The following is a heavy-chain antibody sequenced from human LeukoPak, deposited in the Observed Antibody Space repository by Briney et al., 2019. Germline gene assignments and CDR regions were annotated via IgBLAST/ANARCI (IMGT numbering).Heavy chain of an antibody. Sequence: GGSLRLSCAASGFTFSSYAMSWVRQAPGKGLEWVSGISGSGTGTYYAASVKGRITITRDNSKNTVYLQMNSPRAEDTAIYYCAKDTYSSGCHEFDCWGQGTLVTVSS. D-gene: IGHD6-19*01. CDR1: GFTFSSYA. CDR2: ISGSGTGT. J-gene: IGHJ4*02. V-gene: IGHV3-23*01. CDR3: AKDTYSSGCHEFDC.